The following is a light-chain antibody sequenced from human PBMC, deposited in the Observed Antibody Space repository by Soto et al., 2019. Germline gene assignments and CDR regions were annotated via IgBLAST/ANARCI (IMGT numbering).Light chain of an antibody. CDR3: SSYTSSSSYV. V-gene: IGLV2-14*01. J-gene: IGLJ1*01. CDR1: SSDVGGYKY. CDR2: DVT. Sequence: QSALTQPASVSGSPGQSLTISCTGTSSDVGGYKYVSWYQQHPDKAPKLIIYDVTNQHSCISNRFSGSKSGNTAYLTISGLQAEDEADYYCSSYTSSSSYVFGTGTKVTVL.